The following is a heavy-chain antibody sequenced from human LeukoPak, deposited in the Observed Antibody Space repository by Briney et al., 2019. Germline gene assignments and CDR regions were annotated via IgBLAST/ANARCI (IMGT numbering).Heavy chain of an antibody. CDR3: AKSVKRVYPDAFDI. CDR2: ISGSGGST. J-gene: IGHJ3*02. V-gene: IGHV3-23*01. CDR1: GFTFSSYG. Sequence: GGSLRLSCAAAGFTFSSYGMSWVRQAPGKGLEWLSAISGSGGSTYYADSVKGRFIISRDNSKNTLYLQMNSLRAEDTAVYYCAKSVKRVYPDAFDIWGQGTMVTVSS. D-gene: IGHD2-2*02.